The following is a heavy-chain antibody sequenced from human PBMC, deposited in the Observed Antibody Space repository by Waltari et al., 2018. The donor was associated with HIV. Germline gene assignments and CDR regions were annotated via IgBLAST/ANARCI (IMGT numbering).Heavy chain of an antibody. Sequence: EVQLVESGGGLVKPGGSLRLPCGVSVVAVNASTLDWVRQAPGKGLEWVSSISKSSDYIYYADSVKGRFTISRDSAKNSLYLQMTSLRAEDTAVYDCAAPGGMDVWVQGTTVTVSS. V-gene: IGHV3-21*01. J-gene: IGHJ6*02. CDR3: AAPGGMDV. CDR1: VVAVNAST. CDR2: ISKSSDYI.